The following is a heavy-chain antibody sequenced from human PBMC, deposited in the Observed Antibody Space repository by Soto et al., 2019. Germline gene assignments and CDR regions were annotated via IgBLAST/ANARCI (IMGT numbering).Heavy chain of an antibody. V-gene: IGHV4-39*01. D-gene: IGHD3-3*01. CDR3: ATWVPRSVFLDY. J-gene: IGHJ4*02. CDR1: GDSISSSDYY. CDR2: VSYRGGA. Sequence: QLQLQESGPGLVKPSETLSLICTVSGDSISSSDYYWGWIRQPPGKGLEWIGSVSYRGGAYYSPSLKSRVTISADTSKHQFALKLNAVTAADTAVYYCATWVPRSVFLDYWGQGTLVTVSS.